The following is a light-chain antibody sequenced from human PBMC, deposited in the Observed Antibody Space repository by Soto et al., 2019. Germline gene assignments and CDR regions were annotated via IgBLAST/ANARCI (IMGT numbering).Light chain of an antibody. V-gene: IGKV3-20*01. CDR2: GAS. CDR1: QSVSSFY. CDR3: QQYGSSPWT. J-gene: IGKJ1*01. Sequence: IVLTQAPGTRSLAAGERATLSCGSSQSVSSFYLAWYQQNPGQAPRLLIYGASSRATGIPDRFSGSGSGTDFTLNISRLEPDDFAVYYCQQYGSSPWTFGQVTK.